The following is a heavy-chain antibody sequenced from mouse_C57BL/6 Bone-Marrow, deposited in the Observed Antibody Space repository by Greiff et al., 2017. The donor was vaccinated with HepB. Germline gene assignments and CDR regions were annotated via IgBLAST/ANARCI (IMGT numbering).Heavy chain of an antibody. CDR3: ARTDLFYYFDY. J-gene: IGHJ2*01. CDR1: GFTFSDYG. V-gene: IGHV5-17*01. CDR2: ISSGSSTI. Sequence: EVQLVESGGGLVKPGGSLKLSCAASGFTFSDYGMHWVRQAPEKGLEWVAYISSGSSTIYYEATVKGRFTISRDNAKNTLFLQMTSLRSEDTAMYYCARTDLFYYFDYWGQGTTLTVSS. D-gene: IGHD1-1*01.